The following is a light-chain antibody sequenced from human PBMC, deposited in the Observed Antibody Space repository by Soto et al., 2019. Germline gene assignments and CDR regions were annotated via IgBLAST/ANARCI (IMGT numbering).Light chain of an antibody. CDR1: QSIRNY. V-gene: IGKV3-11*01. Sequence: EIVLTQSPATLSLSPGERATLSCRASQSIRNYLAWYQQKPGQAPRLLIYDASNRATGIPPRFSGSGSGTDFILTISSLEPEDSGVYYCQQYGSSPGTFGQGTKVDIK. CDR2: DAS. J-gene: IGKJ1*01. CDR3: QQYGSSPGT.